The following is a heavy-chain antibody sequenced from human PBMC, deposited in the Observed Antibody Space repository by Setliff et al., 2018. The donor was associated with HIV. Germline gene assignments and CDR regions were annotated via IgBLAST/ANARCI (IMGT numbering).Heavy chain of an antibody. D-gene: IGHD3-22*01. Sequence: SETLSLTCTVSGGSISSSSYYWGWIRQPPGKGLEWIGSFHDSENTYYNPSLRSRVSISVDMSKNQFSLNLDSVTAADTAVYYCAQDYYDSGGYYPTEYFQHWGQGTLVTVS. CDR2: FHDSENT. CDR3: AQDYYDSGGYYPTEYFQH. J-gene: IGHJ1*01. CDR1: GGSISSSSYY. V-gene: IGHV4-39*07.